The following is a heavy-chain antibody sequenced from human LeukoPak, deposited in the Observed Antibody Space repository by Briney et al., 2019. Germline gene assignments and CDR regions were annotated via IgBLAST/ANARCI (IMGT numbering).Heavy chain of an antibody. V-gene: IGHV3-30*02. CDR1: GFTFSSYG. CDR3: ATNESFVSGSCFDY. CDR2: IRYDGSNK. J-gene: IGHJ4*02. Sequence: GGSLRLSCAASGFTFSSYGMHWVRQAPGKGLEWVAFIRYDGSNKYYADSVKGRLTISRDNSKNTLYLQINSLRAEDTAIYYCATNESFVSGSCFDYWGQGTLVTVSS. D-gene: IGHD1-26*01.